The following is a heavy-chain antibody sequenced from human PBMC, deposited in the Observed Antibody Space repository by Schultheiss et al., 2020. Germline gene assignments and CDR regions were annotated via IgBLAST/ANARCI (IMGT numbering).Heavy chain of an antibody. CDR2: INPSGGST. CDR3: AADLHYYDSSGYYSDAFDI. D-gene: IGHD3-22*01. J-gene: IGHJ3*02. V-gene: IGHV1-46*01. Sequence: ASVKVSCKASGYTFTSYDINWVRQAPGQGLEWMGIINPSGGSTSYAQKFQGRVTMTRDTSTSTVYMELSSLRSEDTAVYYCAADLHYYDSSGYYSDAFDIWVQGTMVTVS. CDR1: GYTFTSYD.